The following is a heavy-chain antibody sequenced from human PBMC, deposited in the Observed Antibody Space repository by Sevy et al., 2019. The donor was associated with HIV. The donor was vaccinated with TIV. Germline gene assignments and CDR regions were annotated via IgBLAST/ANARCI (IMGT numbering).Heavy chain of an antibody. D-gene: IGHD5-12*01. J-gene: IGHJ6*02. CDR1: GGTIVSSGHY. V-gene: IGHV4-39*02. CDR3: AREAGGYDHDYGMDV. CDR2: IYYNGHT. Sequence: SETLSLTCSVSGGTIVSSGHYWGWIRQTPGKGLEWIGSIYYNGHTYYNPSINSRLTISIDTYKNQFSLNLSSVTAADTAIYFCAREAGGYDHDYGMDVWGQGTTVTVSS.